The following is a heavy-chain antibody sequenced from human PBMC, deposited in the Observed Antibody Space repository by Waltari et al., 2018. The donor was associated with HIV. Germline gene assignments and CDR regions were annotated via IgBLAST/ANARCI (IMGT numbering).Heavy chain of an antibody. V-gene: IGHV4-39*07. D-gene: IGHD1-26*01. CDR1: GFSIRSNNYY. CDR2: IFYSGTT. Sequence: QLQLHESGPGLVKPSETLSLTCIVSGFSIRSNNYYWGWIRQPPGKGLEWIGNIFYSGTTNYNPSLESRVTISIDTSKSQFSLNLDSVTAADTAIYYCARHKNRGSYFPVDFWGQGTLVAVSS. CDR3: ARHKNRGSYFPVDF. J-gene: IGHJ4*02.